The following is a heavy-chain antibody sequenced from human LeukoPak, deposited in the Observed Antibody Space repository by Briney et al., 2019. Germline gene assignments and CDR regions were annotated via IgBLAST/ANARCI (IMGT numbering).Heavy chain of an antibody. D-gene: IGHD6-19*01. CDR3: PKQLGQWLVPYN. CDR1: GFTFSSYA. J-gene: IGHJ4*02. Sequence: PGGSLRLSCAASGFTFSSYAMNWVRQAPGKGLEWVSGITGSGDTTYYADSVKGRFTISRDNSKNTLYLQMNSLRAEDTAVYYCPKQLGQWLVPYNWGQGTLVTVSS. CDR2: ITGSGDTT. V-gene: IGHV3-23*01.